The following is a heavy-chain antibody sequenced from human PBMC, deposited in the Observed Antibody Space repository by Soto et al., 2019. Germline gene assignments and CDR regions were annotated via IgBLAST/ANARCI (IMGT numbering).Heavy chain of an antibody. Sequence: GASVKVSCKASGYTFTGYYMHWVRQAPGQGLEWMGWINPNSRGTNYAQKFQGWVTMTRDTSTSTAHMELRRLRSDDTAVYYCARDRGPNCRGGSCTMAWFGPGGQGTLVTVSS. V-gene: IGHV1-2*04. CDR1: GYTFTGYY. D-gene: IGHD2-15*01. CDR2: INPNSRGT. J-gene: IGHJ5*02. CDR3: ARDRGPNCRGGSCTMAWFGP.